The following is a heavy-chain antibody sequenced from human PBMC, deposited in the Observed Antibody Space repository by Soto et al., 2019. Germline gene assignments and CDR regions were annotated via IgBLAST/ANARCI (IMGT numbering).Heavy chain of an antibody. V-gene: IGHV4-34*01. CDR3: ARGFRIAAAGVGGDYYYYYMDV. Sequence: TLSLTCAVYGGSFSGYYWSWIRQPPGKGLEWIGEINHSGSTNYNPSLKSRVTISVDTSKNQFSLKLSSVTAADTAVYYCARGFRIAAAGVGGDYYYYYMDVWGKGTTVTVSS. CDR2: INHSGST. CDR1: GGSFSGYY. J-gene: IGHJ6*03. D-gene: IGHD6-13*01.